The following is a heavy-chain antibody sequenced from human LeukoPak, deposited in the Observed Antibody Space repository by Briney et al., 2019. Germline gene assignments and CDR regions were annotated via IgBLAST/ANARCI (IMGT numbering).Heavy chain of an antibody. V-gene: IGHV1-2*04. CDR3: ARGSSSGTDHYYYYGMDV. CDR2: INPNSGGT. CDR1: GYTFTGYY. J-gene: IGHJ6*02. Sequence: ASVKVSCKASGYTFTGYYMHWVRQAPGQGLEWMGWINPNSGGTNYAQKFQGWVTMTRDTSISTAYMELSRLGSDDTAVYYCARGSSSGTDHYYYYGMDVWGQGTTVTVSS. D-gene: IGHD6-19*01.